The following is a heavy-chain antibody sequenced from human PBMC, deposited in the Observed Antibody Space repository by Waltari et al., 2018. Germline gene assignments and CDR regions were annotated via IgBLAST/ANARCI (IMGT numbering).Heavy chain of an antibody. CDR2: IYYSGST. CDR3: ARDLGYSYGEDAFDI. V-gene: IGHV4-59*01. J-gene: IGHJ3*02. D-gene: IGHD5-18*01. CDR1: GGSISSYY. Sequence: QVQLQESGPGLVKPSETLSLTCTVSGGSISSYYWSWIRQPPGKGLEWIGYIYYSGSTNYTPSLKSRVTISVDTSKNQFSLKLSSVTAADTAVYYCARDLGYSYGEDAFDIWGQGTMVTVSS.